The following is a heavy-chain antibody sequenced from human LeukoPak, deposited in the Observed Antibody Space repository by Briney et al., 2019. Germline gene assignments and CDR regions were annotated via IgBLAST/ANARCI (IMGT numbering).Heavy chain of an antibody. CDR2: FDPEEAKM. CDR3: ATRSGDFWSGYVD. D-gene: IGHD3-3*01. Sequence: ASVRVSCKVSGYSVTELSMQWVRQAPGKGLECLGGFDPEEAKMVCAQKSQGRVTMTEDTSTDTAYMELRGLTSEDTAVYYCATRSGDFWSGYVDWGQGTLVAVSS. V-gene: IGHV1-24*01. CDR1: GYSVTELS. J-gene: IGHJ4*02.